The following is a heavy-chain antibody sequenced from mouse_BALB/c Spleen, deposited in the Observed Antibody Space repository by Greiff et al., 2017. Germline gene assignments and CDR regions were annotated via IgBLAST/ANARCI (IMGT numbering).Heavy chain of an antibody. J-gene: IGHJ3*01. V-gene: IGHV5-12-2*01. CDR2: ISNGGGST. D-gene: IGHD2-14*01. Sequence: EVQGVESGGGLVQPGGSLKLSCAASGFTFSSYTMSWVRQTPEKRLEWVAYISNGGGSTYYPDTVKGRFTISRDNAKNTLYLQMSSLKSEDTAMYYCARHDYYRYDGFAYWGQGTLVTVSA. CDR1: GFTFSSYT. CDR3: ARHDYYRYDGFAY.